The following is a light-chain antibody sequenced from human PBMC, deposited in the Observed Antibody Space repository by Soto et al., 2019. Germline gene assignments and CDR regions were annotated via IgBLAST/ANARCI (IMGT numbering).Light chain of an antibody. V-gene: IGLV2-14*01. J-gene: IGLJ1*01. Sequence: QSALTQPASVSGSPGQSITISCTGTSSDVGGYNYVSWYQQHPGKAPKLMIHDVSNRPSGVSDRFSGSKSGNTASLTISGLQAEDEADYYCSSYTSSSALEYVFGTGTKVTVL. CDR2: DVS. CDR1: SSDVGGYNY. CDR3: SSYTSSSALEYV.